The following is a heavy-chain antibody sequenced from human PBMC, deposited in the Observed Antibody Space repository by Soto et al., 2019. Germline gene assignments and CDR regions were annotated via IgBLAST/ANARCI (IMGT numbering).Heavy chain of an antibody. CDR2: ISAYNGNT. CDR3: ARDFSSSGYYPTPFDY. D-gene: IGHD3-22*01. J-gene: IGHJ4*02. CDR1: GYTFTSYG. V-gene: IGHV1-18*01. Sequence: ASVKVSCKASGYTFTSYGISWVRQAPGQGLEWMGWISAYNGNTNYAQKLQGRVTMTTDTSTSTAYMELRSLRSDDTAVYYCARDFSSSGYYPTPFDYWGQGTLVTVSS.